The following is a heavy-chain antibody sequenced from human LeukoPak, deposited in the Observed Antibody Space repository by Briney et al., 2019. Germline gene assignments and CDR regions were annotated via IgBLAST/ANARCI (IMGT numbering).Heavy chain of an antibody. Sequence: SETLSLTCAVYGGSFSGYYWSWIRQPPGKGLEWIGEINHSGSTNYNPSLKSRVTISVDTSKNQFSLKLSSVTAADTAVYYCARVAQLEVRRFDPWGQGTLVTVSS. CDR3: ARVAQLEVRRFDP. CDR2: INHSGST. CDR1: GGSFSGYY. J-gene: IGHJ5*02. V-gene: IGHV4-34*01. D-gene: IGHD6-6*01.